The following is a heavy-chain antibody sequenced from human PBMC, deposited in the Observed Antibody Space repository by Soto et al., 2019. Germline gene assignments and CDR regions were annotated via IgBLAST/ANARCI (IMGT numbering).Heavy chain of an antibody. J-gene: IGHJ6*02. CDR1: GYTFSRYG. Sequence: QGQLVQSGPEVKKPGASVKVSCKASGYTFSRYGISWVRQAPGQGLEWMGWVSGYNGDTKYAQKVQGRVTMTIDTYTYTAYMELRSLTSDDTAKYYCAKNGQPPYYYYGMDVWGQGTTVTVSS. V-gene: IGHV1-18*01. CDR2: VSGYNGDT. D-gene: IGHD2-8*01. CDR3: AKNGQPPYYYYGMDV.